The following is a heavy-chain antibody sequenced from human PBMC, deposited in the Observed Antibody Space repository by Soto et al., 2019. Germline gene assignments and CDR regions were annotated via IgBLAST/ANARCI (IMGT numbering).Heavy chain of an antibody. CDR2: ISSNGGST. J-gene: IGHJ4*02. CDR3: ARGGSGSYYFDY. D-gene: IGHD1-26*01. CDR1: GFTFSSYA. Sequence: EVQLVESGGGLVQPGGSLRLSCAASGFTFSSYAMHWVRQAPGKGLEYVSAISSNGGSTYYANSVKGRFTISRDNSKNTLYFQMGSLRAEDMAVYYCARGGSGSYYFDYWGQGTLVTVSS. V-gene: IGHV3-64*01.